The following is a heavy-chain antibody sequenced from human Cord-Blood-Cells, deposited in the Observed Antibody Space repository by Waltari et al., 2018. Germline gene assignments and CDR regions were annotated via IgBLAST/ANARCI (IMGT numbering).Heavy chain of an antibody. V-gene: IGHV4-39*01. CDR3: ARQVLMVYAIVGATYNWFDP. CDR2: IYYSGST. D-gene: IGHD2-8*01. CDR1: GGSISSSSYY. J-gene: IGHJ5*02. Sequence: QLQLQESGPGLVKPSETLSLTCTVSGGSISSSSYYWGWIRQPPGKGLEWIGSIYYSGSTYYNPSLKSRVTISVDTSKNQFSLKLSSVTAADTAVYYCARQVLMVYAIVGATYNWFDPWGQGTLVTVSS.